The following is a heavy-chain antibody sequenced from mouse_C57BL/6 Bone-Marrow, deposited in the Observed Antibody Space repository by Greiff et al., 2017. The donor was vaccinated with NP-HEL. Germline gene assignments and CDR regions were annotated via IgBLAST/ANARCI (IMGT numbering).Heavy chain of an antibody. CDR3: ARYKGYGNFDY. CDR1: GFTFTDYY. CDR2: IRNKANGYTT. Sequence: EVKLMESGGGLVQPGGSLSLSCAASGFTFTDYYMSWVRQPPGKALEWLGFIRNKANGYTTEYSASVKGRFTISRDNSQSILYLQMNALRAEDSATYYCARYKGYGNFDYWGQGTTLTVSS. J-gene: IGHJ2*01. D-gene: IGHD2-2*01. V-gene: IGHV7-3*01.